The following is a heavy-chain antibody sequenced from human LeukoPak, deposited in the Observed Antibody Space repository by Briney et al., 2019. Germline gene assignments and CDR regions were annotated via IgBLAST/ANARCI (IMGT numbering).Heavy chain of an antibody. D-gene: IGHD5-12*01. V-gene: IGHV4-38-2*02. CDR1: GYSISSGYY. CDR3: ARGRDRVGGYDWWIRDY. Sequence: SETLSLTCTVSGYSISSGYYWGWIRQPPGKGLEWIGSIYHSGSTYYNPSLKSRVTISVDTSKNQFSLKLSSVTAADTAVYYCARGRDRVGGYDWWIRDYWGQGTLVTVSS. J-gene: IGHJ4*02. CDR2: IYHSGST.